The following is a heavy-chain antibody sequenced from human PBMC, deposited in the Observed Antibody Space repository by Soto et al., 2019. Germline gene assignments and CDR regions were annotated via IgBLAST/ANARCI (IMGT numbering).Heavy chain of an antibody. J-gene: IGHJ4*02. CDR1: GFTFSSYG. D-gene: IGHD2-2*01. CDR3: AKEMYILVVPTTMRFDY. Sequence: QVQLVESGGGVVQPGRSLRLSCAASGFTFSSYGMHWVRQAPGKGLEWVAVISYDESNKYYADSVKGRFTISRDNSKNTLYLQMNSLRAEDTAVYYCAKEMYILVVPTTMRFDYWGQGTLVTVSS. V-gene: IGHV3-30*18. CDR2: ISYDESNK.